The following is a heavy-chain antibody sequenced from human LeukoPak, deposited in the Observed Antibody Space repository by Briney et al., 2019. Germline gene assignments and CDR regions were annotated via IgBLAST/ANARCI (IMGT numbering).Heavy chain of an antibody. D-gene: IGHD6-13*01. CDR1: GGSLSSSSYY. J-gene: IGHJ4*02. V-gene: IGHV4-39*01. CDR3: ARRIAAAGTNYYFDY. Sequence: SETLSLTCTVSGGSLSSSSYYWGWIRQPPGKGLEWIGSIYYSGSTYYNPSLKSRVTISVDTSKNQFSLKLSSVTAADTAVYYCARRIAAAGTNYYFDYWGQGTLVTVSS. CDR2: IYYSGST.